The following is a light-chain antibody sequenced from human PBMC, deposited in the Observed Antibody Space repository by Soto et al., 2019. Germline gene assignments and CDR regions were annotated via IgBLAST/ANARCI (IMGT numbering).Light chain of an antibody. CDR1: QSISMF. V-gene: IGKV1-5*01. Sequence: DIQMTQSPSTLSASVGDRVTITCRASQSISMFLAWYQQKPGKAPKLLIYDASNSQSGVPSRFSGSGSGTEFSLTISNLQPEDFATYYCQHYKSYPWTFGQGTKVEIK. J-gene: IGKJ1*01. CDR2: DAS. CDR3: QHYKSYPWT.